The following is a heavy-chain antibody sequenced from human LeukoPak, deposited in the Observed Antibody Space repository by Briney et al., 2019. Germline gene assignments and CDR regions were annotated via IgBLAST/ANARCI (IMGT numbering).Heavy chain of an antibody. D-gene: IGHD5-24*01. V-gene: IGHV1-24*01. Sequence: ASVKVSCKVSGYTLTELSMHWVRQAPGKGLEWMGGFDPEDGETIYAQKFQGRVTMTEDTSTDTAYMELSSLRSEDTAVYYCATASWRWLQFSFDYLGQGTLVTVSS. J-gene: IGHJ4*02. CDR1: GYTLTELS. CDR3: ATASWRWLQFSFDY. CDR2: FDPEDGET.